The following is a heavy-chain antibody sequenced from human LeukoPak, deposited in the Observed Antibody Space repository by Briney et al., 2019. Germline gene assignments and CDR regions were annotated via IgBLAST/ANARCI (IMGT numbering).Heavy chain of an antibody. D-gene: IGHD3-22*01. J-gene: IGHJ4*02. V-gene: IGHV3-23*01. Sequence: GGSLRLSCAVSGITLSNYGMSWVRQAPGKGLEWVAGISGSAGGTNYADSVKGRFTISRDNRKNTLYLQMNNLRADDTALYFCAKRGVVIRVILVGFQKEASYFDAWGQGALVTVSP. CDR3: AKRGVVIRVILVGFQKEASYFDA. CDR1: GITLSNYG. CDR2: ISGSAGGT.